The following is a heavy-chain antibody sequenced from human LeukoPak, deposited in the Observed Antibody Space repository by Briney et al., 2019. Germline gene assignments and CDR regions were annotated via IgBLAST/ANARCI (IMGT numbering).Heavy chain of an antibody. Sequence: SETLSLTCDVSGGSIDSTNWWNWVRPPPGKGLEWIGEIHHDGRINYNPSLKSRVTLSVDKSKNQFSLRLNSVTAADTAMYYCARSHDHLWGNYPDYWGQGTLVTVSS. CDR1: GGSIDSTNW. CDR2: IHHDGRI. CDR3: ARSHDHLWGNYPDY. D-gene: IGHD3-16*02. J-gene: IGHJ4*02. V-gene: IGHV4/OR15-8*01.